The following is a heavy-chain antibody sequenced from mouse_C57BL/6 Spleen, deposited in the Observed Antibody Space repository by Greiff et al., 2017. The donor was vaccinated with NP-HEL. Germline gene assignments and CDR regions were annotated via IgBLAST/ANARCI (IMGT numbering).Heavy chain of an antibody. CDR2: IDPSDSET. V-gene: IGHV1-52*01. J-gene: IGHJ2*01. Sequence: QVQLKQPGAELVRPGSSVKLSCKASGYTFTSYWMHWVKQRPIQGLEWIGNIDPSDSETHYNQKFKDKATLTVDKSSSTAYMQLSSLTSEDSAVYYCARGHYDYDGYYFDYWGQGTTLTVSS. CDR1: GYTFTSYW. CDR3: ARGHYDYDGYYFDY. D-gene: IGHD2-4*01.